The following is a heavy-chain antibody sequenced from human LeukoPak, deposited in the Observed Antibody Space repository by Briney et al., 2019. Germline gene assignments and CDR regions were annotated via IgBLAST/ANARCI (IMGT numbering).Heavy chain of an antibody. CDR3: AREPRQIAAAKINWFDP. V-gene: IGHV3-11*01. D-gene: IGHD6-13*01. J-gene: IGHJ5*02. Sequence: GGSLRLSCAASGFTFSDYYMSWIRQAPGKGLEWVSYISSSGGTIYYADSVKGRFTISRDNAKNSLYLQMNSLRAEDTAVYYCAREPRQIAAAKINWFDPWGQGTLVTVSS. CDR2: ISSSGGTI. CDR1: GFTFSDYY.